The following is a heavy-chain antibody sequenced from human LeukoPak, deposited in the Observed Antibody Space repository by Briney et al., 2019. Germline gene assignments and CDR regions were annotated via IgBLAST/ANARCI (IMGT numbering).Heavy chain of an antibody. CDR1: GFTLSSYA. J-gene: IGHJ4*02. CDR2: ISGSGGST. D-gene: IGHD3-22*01. CDR3: AKAPHSSYDSSGYYLDY. Sequence: GGSLRLSCAASGFTLSSYAMSWVRQAPGKGLEWVSAISGSGGSTYYADSVKGRFTISRDNSKNTLYLQMNSLRAEDTAVYYCAKAPHSSYDSSGYYLDYWGQGTLVTVSS. V-gene: IGHV3-23*01.